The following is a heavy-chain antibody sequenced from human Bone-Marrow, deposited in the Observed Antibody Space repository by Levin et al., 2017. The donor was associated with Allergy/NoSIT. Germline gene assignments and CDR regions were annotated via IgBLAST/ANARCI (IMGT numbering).Heavy chain of an antibody. CDR3: ARESSILGYCSGTACYFYYMDV. CDR2: MSHSGST. J-gene: IGHJ6*03. V-gene: IGHV4-61*01. CDR1: DASLSRGTYF. D-gene: IGHD2-2*03. Sequence: SETLSLTCTVSDASLSRGTYFWSWIRHSPGKGLEWIGSMSHSGSTKYNPSFESRVSILVDTSETQVSLRLSSLTAADTAVYYCARESSILGYCSGTACYFYYMDVWGKGTTVTVTS.